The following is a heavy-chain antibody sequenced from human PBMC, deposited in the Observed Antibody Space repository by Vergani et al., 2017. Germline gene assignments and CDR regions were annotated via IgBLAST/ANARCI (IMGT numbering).Heavy chain of an antibody. D-gene: IGHD5-24*01. V-gene: IGHV3-23*01. CDR1: GFTFSSHA. Sequence: EVQLLQSEGAVVQPGGSLRLSCVASGFTFSSHAMSWVRQGHGKGLEWVSSIKNTGDSTHYADSVKGRFTITRDNSKNTLYLQMNSLGVEDTAVYYCGRGSDNYNWGQGTLVTVSS. CDR3: GRGSDNYN. CDR2: IKNTGDST. J-gene: IGHJ4*02.